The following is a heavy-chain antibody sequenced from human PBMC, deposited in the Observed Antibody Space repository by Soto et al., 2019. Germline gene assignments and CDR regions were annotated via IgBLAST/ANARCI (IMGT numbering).Heavy chain of an antibody. CDR2: IYHRGST. D-gene: IGHD5-12*01. V-gene: IGHV4-4*02. CDR1: GGSISSSNW. J-gene: IGHJ4*02. CDR3: ARGGGWIRRGDFDY. Sequence: QVQLQESGPGLVKPSGTLSLTCAVSGGSISSSNWWSWVRQPPGKGLAWIGEIYHRGSTNYNPSLKSATTLSVGKPKNQFPLKLGPVAAADTAVYYCARGGGWIRRGDFDYWGKGTLVTVSS.